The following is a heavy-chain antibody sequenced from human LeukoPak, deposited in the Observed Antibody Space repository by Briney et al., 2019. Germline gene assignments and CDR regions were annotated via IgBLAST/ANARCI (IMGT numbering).Heavy chain of an antibody. CDR2: IYYSGST. J-gene: IGHJ4*02. D-gene: IGHD6-13*01. CDR1: GGSISSDY. Sequence: SETLSLTCTVSGGSISSDYWSWIRQPPGKGLEWIGYIYYSGSTNYNPSLKSRVTISVDTSKNQFSLKLSSVTAADTAVYYCARHGSSWYEKDYFDYWGQGTLVTVSS. V-gene: IGHV4-59*08. CDR3: ARHGSSWYEKDYFDY.